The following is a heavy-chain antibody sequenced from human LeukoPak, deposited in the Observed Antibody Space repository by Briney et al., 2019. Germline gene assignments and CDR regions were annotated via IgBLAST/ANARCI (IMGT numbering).Heavy chain of an antibody. CDR2: ISGSGGST. J-gene: IGHJ4*02. CDR3: AKSHSVEQRGYFDY. Sequence: GGSLRLSCAASGFTFSSYWMSWVRQAPGKGLEWVSAISGSGGSTYYADSVKGRFTISRDNSKNTVYLQMNSLRAEDMAVYYCAKSHSVEQRGYFDYWGQGTLVPVSS. D-gene: IGHD1/OR15-1a*01. V-gene: IGHV3-23*01. CDR1: GFTFSSYW.